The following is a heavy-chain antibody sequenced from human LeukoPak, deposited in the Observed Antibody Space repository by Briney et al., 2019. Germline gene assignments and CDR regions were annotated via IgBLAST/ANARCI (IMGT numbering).Heavy chain of an antibody. CDR3: ASRTRTDAFDI. V-gene: IGHV1-2*02. Sequence: ASVKVSCKASGYTFTSYAMNWVRQAPGQGLEWMGWVNPNSGGTNYAQKFQGRVTMTRDTPISTAYMELSRLRSDDTAVYYCASRTRTDAFDIWGQGTMVTVSS. D-gene: IGHD1-14*01. CDR2: VNPNSGGT. J-gene: IGHJ3*02. CDR1: GYTFTSYA.